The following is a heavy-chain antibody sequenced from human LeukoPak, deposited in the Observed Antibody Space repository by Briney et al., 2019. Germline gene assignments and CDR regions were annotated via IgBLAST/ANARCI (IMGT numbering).Heavy chain of an antibody. Sequence: KPSETLSLTCTVSGYSISSGCYWGWIRQPPGKGLEWIGSIYHSGSTYYNPSLKSRVTISVDTSKNQFSLKLSSVTAADTAVYYCARAHPGYSSGWYYYMDVWGKGTTVTVSS. CDR1: GYSISSGCY. CDR3: ARAHPGYSSGWYYYMDV. J-gene: IGHJ6*03. CDR2: IYHSGST. D-gene: IGHD6-19*01. V-gene: IGHV4-38-2*02.